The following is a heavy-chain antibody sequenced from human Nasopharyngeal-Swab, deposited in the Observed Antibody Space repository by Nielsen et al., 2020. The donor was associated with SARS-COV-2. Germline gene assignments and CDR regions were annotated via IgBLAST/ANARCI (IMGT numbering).Heavy chain of an antibody. CDR1: GFTLSSYA. D-gene: IGHD6-19*01. V-gene: IGHV3-23*01. Sequence: GESLKISCAASGFTLSSYAMTWVRQAPGKGLEWVSAISGSGRSTYYADSVKGRFTISRDNSKNTLYLQTNSLKTEDTAVYYCTTVVAVAGRPSFVDYWGQGTLVTVSS. J-gene: IGHJ4*02. CDR3: TTVVAVAGRPSFVDY. CDR2: ISGSGRST.